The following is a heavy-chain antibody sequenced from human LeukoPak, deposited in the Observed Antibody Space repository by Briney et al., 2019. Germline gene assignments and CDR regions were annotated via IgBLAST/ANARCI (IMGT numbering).Heavy chain of an antibody. Sequence: GGSLRLSCAASGFTFSSYDMHWVRQATGKGLEWVSAIGTAGDTYYPGSAKGRFTISRENAKNSLYLQMNSLRAGDTAVYYCARVSYNWYFDLWGRGTLVTVSS. CDR1: GFTFSSYD. CDR3: ARVSYNWYFDL. CDR2: IGTAGDT. D-gene: IGHD3-16*01. V-gene: IGHV3-13*01. J-gene: IGHJ2*01.